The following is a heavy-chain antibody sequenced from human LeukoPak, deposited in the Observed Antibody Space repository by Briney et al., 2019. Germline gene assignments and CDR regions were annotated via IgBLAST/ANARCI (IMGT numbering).Heavy chain of an antibody. CDR2: INPTSGGT. Sequence: ASVKVSCKASGYTFTAYYLHWVRQAPGQGLEWMGWINPTSGGTHYAQKFQGRVTMTRDTSISTAYMELSRLTSDDTAVYYCAREGIAEPDTNWFDPWGQGTLVTVSS. CDR3: AREGIAEPDTNWFDP. J-gene: IGHJ5*02. V-gene: IGHV1-2*02. D-gene: IGHD6-13*01. CDR1: GYTFTAYY.